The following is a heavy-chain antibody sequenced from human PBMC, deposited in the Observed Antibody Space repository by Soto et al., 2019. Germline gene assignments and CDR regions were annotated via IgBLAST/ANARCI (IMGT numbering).Heavy chain of an antibody. CDR1: GGTFSSYT. V-gene: IGHV1-69*01. CDR2: IIPIFGAA. Sequence: QVQLVQSGAEVKKPGSSVKVSCKASGGTFSSYTISWVRQAPGQGLEWMGGIIPIFGAAKYAQKFQDSLTVTADESTSTGYMELSSLRAEDTTLYYCTQDASGNALAYWGQGTLVIVSS. D-gene: IGHD1-26*01. J-gene: IGHJ4*02. CDR3: TQDASGNALAY.